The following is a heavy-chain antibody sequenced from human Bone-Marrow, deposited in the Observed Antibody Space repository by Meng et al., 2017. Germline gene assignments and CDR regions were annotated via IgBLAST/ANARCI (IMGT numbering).Heavy chain of an antibody. CDR1: GGSFSDYY. D-gene: IGHD4-11*01. CDR3: ARGPTTMAHDFDY. Sequence: VRLQHGGAGLLKTSETLSLTCVVSGGSFSDYYWSWIRQPPGKGLEWIGEINHSGSTNYNPSLESRATISVDTSQNNLSLKLSSVTAADSAVYYCARGPTTMAHDFDYWGQGTLVTVSS. V-gene: IGHV4-34*01. J-gene: IGHJ4*02. CDR2: INHSGST.